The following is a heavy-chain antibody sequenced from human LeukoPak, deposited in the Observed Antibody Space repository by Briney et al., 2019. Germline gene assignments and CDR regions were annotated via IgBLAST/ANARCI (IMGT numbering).Heavy chain of an antibody. J-gene: IGHJ4*02. CDR2: INPNSGGT. CDR1: GYTFTGYY. V-gene: IGHV1-2*04. Sequence: GASVKVSCKASGYTFTGYYMHWVRQAPGQGLEWMGWINPNSGGTNYAQKFQGWVTMTRDTSISTAYMELSRLRSDDTAVYYCARAGVTMVRGVTSPFHDWGQGTLVTVSS. CDR3: ARAGVTMVRGVTSPFHD. D-gene: IGHD3-10*01.